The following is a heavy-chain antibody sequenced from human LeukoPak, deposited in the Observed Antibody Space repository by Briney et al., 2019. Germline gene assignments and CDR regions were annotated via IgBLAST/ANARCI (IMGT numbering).Heavy chain of an antibody. CDR1: GFTVSSNY. CDR2: IYSGGST. Sequence: GGSLRLSCAASGFTVSSNYMSWVRQAPGKGLEWVSVIYSGGSTYYADSVKGRFTISRDNSKNTLYLQMNSLRAEDTAVYYCARERAFYCSGNSYGMDVWGKGTTVTVSS. CDR3: ARERAFYCSGNSYGMDV. J-gene: IGHJ6*04. D-gene: IGHD3-10*01. V-gene: IGHV3-53*01.